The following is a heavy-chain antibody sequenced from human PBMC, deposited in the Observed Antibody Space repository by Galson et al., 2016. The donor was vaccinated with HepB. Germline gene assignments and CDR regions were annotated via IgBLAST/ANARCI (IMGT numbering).Heavy chain of an antibody. V-gene: IGHV1-2*02. J-gene: IGHJ6*02. CDR3: ARRIVATIPSYYYYGMDV. D-gene: IGHD5-12*01. Sequence: SVKVSCKASGYTFAAYYIHWVRLAPGQGLEWLGWINPKSGGTSYAQKFQGRVTMTRDTSITTAYMELNRLRSDDTAVYYCARRIVATIPSYYYYGMDVGGQGTTVTVSS. CDR2: INPKSGGT. CDR1: GYTFAAYY.